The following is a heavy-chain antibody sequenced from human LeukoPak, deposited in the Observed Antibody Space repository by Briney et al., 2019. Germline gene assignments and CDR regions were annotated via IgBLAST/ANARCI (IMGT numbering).Heavy chain of an antibody. V-gene: IGHV3-21*01. CDR1: GFAFSSYS. CDR3: ARVEGYYYYMDV. Sequence: GGSLRLSCAASGFAFSSYSMNWVRQAPGKGLEWVSSISSSSSYIYYADSVKGRFTISRDNAKNSLYLQMNSLRAEDTAVYYCARVEGYYYYMDVWGKGTTVTVSS. J-gene: IGHJ6*03. CDR2: ISSSSSYI.